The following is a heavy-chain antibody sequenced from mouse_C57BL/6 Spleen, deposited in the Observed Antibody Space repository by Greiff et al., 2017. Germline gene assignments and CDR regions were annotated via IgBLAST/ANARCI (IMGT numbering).Heavy chain of an antibody. CDR3: ARRHYYGSSYFDY. CDR2: IDPSDSYT. J-gene: IGHJ2*01. Sequence: QVQLQQPGAELVKPGASVKLSCKASGYTFTSYWMQWVKQRPGQGLAWIGEIDPSDSYTHYNQKFKGKATLTVDTSSSTAYMQLSSRTSEDSAVYYCARRHYYGSSYFDYWGQGTTLTVSS. V-gene: IGHV1-50*01. CDR1: GYTFTSYW. D-gene: IGHD1-1*01.